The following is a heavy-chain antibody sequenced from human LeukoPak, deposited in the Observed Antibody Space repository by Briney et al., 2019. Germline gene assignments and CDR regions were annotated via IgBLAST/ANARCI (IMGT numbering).Heavy chain of an antibody. J-gene: IGHJ4*02. V-gene: IGHV3-48*01. CDR3: ARDEGMIAARH. CDR1: GFTFISYS. Sequence: GGSLRLSCAASGFTFISYSMNWVRQAPGKGLEWVSYISSSSSTIYYADSVKGRFTISRDNAKNSLYLQMNSLRAEDTAVYYCARDEGMIAARHWGQGTLVTVSS. CDR2: ISSSSSTI. D-gene: IGHD6-6*01.